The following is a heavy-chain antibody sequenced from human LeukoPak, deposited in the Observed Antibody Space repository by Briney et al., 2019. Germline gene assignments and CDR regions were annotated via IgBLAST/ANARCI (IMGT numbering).Heavy chain of an antibody. CDR1: AFIVSSDY. V-gene: IGHV3-53*01. CDR3: ASGGQYCTGGACYGD. Sequence: PAESLRLSCAASAFIVSSDYISWVRQIPGKGLEWVSVIYSGGSTVYADSVKGRFTCSRDNSKNTVYLQMNSLRAEDTAVYYCASGGQYCTGGACYGDWGQGTLVTVSS. CDR2: IYSGGST. J-gene: IGHJ4*02. D-gene: IGHD2-8*02.